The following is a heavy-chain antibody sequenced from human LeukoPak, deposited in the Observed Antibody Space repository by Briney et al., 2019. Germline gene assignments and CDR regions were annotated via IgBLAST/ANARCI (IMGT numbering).Heavy chain of an antibody. CDR3: ASDVSWYYDSSGYLFDY. D-gene: IGHD3-22*01. CDR1: GGSISSYY. V-gene: IGHV4-4*07. CDR2: IYSSGST. Sequence: SETLSLTCTVSGGSISSYYWSWIRQPAGKGLEWIGRIYSSGSTNYNPSLKSRLTMSVDTSKNQFSLKLSSVTAADTAVYYCASDVSWYYDSSGYLFDYWGQGTLVTVSS. J-gene: IGHJ4*02.